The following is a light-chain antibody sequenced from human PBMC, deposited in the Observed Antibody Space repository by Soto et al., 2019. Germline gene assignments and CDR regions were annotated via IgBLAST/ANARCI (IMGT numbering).Light chain of an antibody. CDR3: QQYGSSPGT. Sequence: ETVLTQSPGTLSLSPGERATLSCRVSQSVSSSYLAWYQQKSGRAPRLLIYGASSRATGIPDRFSGSGSGTDFTLTISRLEPEDFAVYSCQQYGSSPGTFGQGTKVDIK. CDR1: QSVSSSY. V-gene: IGKV3-20*01. J-gene: IGKJ1*01. CDR2: GAS.